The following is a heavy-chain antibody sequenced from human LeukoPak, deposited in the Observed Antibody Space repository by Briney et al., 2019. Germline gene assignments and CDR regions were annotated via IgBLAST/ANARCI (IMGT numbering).Heavy chain of an antibody. V-gene: IGHV1-46*01. CDR1: GYTFTSYY. Sequence: ASVKVSCKASGYTFTSYYMHWARQAPGQGLEWMGIINPSGGSTSYAQKFQGRVTMTRDTSTSTVYMELSSLRSEDTAVYYCARVGYCSSTSCYTDQDWYMDVWGKGTTVTVSS. D-gene: IGHD2-2*02. CDR2: INPSGGST. J-gene: IGHJ6*03. CDR3: ARVGYCSSTSCYTDQDWYMDV.